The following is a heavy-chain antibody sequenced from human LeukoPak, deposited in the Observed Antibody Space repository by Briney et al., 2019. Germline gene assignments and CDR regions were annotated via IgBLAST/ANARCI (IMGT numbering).Heavy chain of an antibody. CDR1: GDTVSTNSGV. D-gene: IGHD1-26*01. CDR3: AGGWNSGNFWY. CDR2: TYYRSKWYD. V-gene: IGHV6-1*01. Sequence: SQTLSLTCAISGDTVSTNSGVWNWIRQSPSRGLEWLGRTYYRSKWYDDYAVSVRSRITINPDTSKNQFSLQLTSVTPEDTAVYYCAGGWNSGNFWYWGQGTTVTVSS. J-gene: IGHJ6*02.